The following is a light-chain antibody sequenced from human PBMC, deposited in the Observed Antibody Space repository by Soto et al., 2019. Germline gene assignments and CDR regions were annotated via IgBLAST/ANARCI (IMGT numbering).Light chain of an antibody. CDR3: QQRSNWRFT. CDR1: QSVSSY. J-gene: IGKJ3*01. V-gene: IGKV3-11*01. CDR2: DAS. Sequence: EIVLTQSPATQSLSPGERATLSCRASQSVSSYLAWYQQKPGQAPRLLIYDASSRATGIPARFSGSGSGADFTLTISSLEPEDFAVYYCQQRSNWRFTFGPGTKVEIK.